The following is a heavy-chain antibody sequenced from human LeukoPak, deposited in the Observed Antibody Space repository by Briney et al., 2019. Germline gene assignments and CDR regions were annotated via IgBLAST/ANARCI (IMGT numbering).Heavy chain of an antibody. CDR3: ARGRWRFGESRSYNWFDP. D-gene: IGHD3-10*01. CDR2: IYFVGST. J-gene: IGHJ5*02. Sequence: SETLTLTCNVSGGSISSHYWSWIRQPPGKGLEWIGYIYFVGSTNYNPSLKNRATISVDMSKNQFSLQLNSVTPEDTAVYYCARGRWRFGESRSYNWFDPWGQGTLVTVSS. V-gene: IGHV4-59*11. CDR1: GGSISSHY.